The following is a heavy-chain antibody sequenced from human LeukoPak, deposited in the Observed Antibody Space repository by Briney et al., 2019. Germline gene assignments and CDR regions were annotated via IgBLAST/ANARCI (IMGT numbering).Heavy chain of an antibody. D-gene: IGHD2-21*01. CDR3: AKEGHTAHAFDI. V-gene: IGHV3-30*18. J-gene: IGHJ3*02. CDR2: ISYDGSNK. Sequence: GGSLRLSCAASGFNFSSYGMHWVRQAPAKGLEWVAVISYDGSNKYYADSVKGRFTISRDNSKNTLYLQTNSLRAEDTAVYYCAKEGHTAHAFDIWGQGTMVTVSS. CDR1: GFNFSSYG.